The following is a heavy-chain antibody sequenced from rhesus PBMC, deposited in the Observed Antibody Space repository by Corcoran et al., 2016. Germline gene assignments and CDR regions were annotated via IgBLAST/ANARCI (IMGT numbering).Heavy chain of an antibody. CDR3: ARDPSEYLDWLLYRSPPDY. V-gene: IGHV4S7*01. Sequence: QVQLQESGPGLLKPSDTLSLTCAVSGGSISGGYGWGCVRQPPGEGLGWGGSIYSSKGNTYYNPSLKSRVTISTDTSKNQFSLKLSSVTAADTAVYYCARDPSEYLDWLLYRSPPDYWGQGVLVTVSS. CDR2: IYSSKGNT. J-gene: IGHJ4*01. CDR1: GGSISGGYG. D-gene: IGHD3-3*01.